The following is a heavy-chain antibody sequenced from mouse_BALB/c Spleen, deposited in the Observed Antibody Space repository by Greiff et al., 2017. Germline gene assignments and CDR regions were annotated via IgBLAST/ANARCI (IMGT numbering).Heavy chain of an antibody. D-gene: IGHD2-1*01. CDR2: ISSGSSTI. CDR3: ATIYYGNYGYAMDY. Sequence: EVQVVESGGGLVQPGGSRKLSCAASGFTFSSFGMHWVRQAPEKGLEWVAYISSGSSTIYYADTVKGRFTISRDNPKNTLFLQMTSLRSEDTAMYYCATIYYGNYGYAMDYWGQGTSVTVSS. J-gene: IGHJ4*01. V-gene: IGHV5-17*02. CDR1: GFTFSSFG.